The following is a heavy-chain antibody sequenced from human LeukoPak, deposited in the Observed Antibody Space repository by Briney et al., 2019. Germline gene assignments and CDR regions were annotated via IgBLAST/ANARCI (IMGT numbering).Heavy chain of an antibody. CDR2: ISTYNGNT. Sequence: ASVKVSCKASGYTFTSYGISWVRQAPGQGLEWMGWISTYNGNTNYAQKLQGRVTMTTDTSTSTAYMELSSLRSEDTAVYYCARATRAARDYYFDYWGQGTLVTVSS. J-gene: IGHJ4*02. CDR3: ARATRAARDYYFDY. V-gene: IGHV1-18*01. CDR1: GYTFTSYG. D-gene: IGHD6-6*01.